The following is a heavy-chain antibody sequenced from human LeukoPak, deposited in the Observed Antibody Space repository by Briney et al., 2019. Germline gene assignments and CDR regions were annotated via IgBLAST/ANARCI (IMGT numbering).Heavy chain of an antibody. CDR1: GGSISSGSYY. CDR2: IYTSGST. V-gene: IGHV4-61*02. D-gene: IGHD6-19*01. J-gene: IGHJ6*02. CDR3: ARDPSIAVAGIYGMDV. Sequence: PSETLSLTCTVSGGSISSGSYYWSWIRQPAGKGLEWIGRIYTSGSTNYNPSLKSRVTIPVDTSKNQFSLKLSSVTAADTAVYYCARDPSIAVAGIYGMDVWGQGTTVTVSS.